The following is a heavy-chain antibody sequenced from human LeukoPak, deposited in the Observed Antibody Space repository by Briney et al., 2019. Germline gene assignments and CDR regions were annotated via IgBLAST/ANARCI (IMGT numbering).Heavy chain of an antibody. CDR2: IYPGFYT. CDR1: GYSTTDGYY. V-gene: IGHV4-38-2*02. D-gene: IGHD2-15*01. Sequence: SETLSLTCDVAGYSTTDGYYWGWVRQPPGRGLEWIASIYPGFYTYSNPSLKSRVTLSVDTSKNQFSLRLNSVTAADTAVYYCARDAPNCSGGSCSYSDYWGQGALVTVSS. J-gene: IGHJ4*02. CDR3: ARDAPNCSGGSCSYSDY.